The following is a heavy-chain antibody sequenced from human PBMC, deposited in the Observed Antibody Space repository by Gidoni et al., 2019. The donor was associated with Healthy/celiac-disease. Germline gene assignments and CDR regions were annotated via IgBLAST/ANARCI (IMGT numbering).Heavy chain of an antibody. CDR2: ISSSSSTI. CDR1: AFTFRSCC. D-gene: IGHD5-18*01. J-gene: IGHJ6*02. CDR3: ARGVLQTAMVPLVLPYYYYGMDV. Sequence: EVQLVESGGGLVQHRGSLRLSRAASAFTFRSCCLTWLRQAPGKGLGWVSYISSSSSTIYYGDSVKGRFTISRDNAKNALYLQMNSLGAEETAVYYCARGVLQTAMVPLVLPYYYYGMDVWGQGTTVTVSS. V-gene: IGHV3-48*01.